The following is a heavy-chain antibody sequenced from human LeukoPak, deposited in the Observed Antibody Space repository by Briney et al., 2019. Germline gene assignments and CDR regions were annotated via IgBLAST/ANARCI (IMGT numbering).Heavy chain of an antibody. V-gene: IGHV1-69*04. CDR1: GGTFSSYA. CDR2: IIPILGIA. J-gene: IGHJ3*02. Sequence: SVKVSCKASGGTFSSYAISWVRQAPGQGLEWMGRIIPILGIANYAQKFQGRVTITADKSTSTAYMELSSLRSEDTAVYYCATQRGVGATSRFAFDIWGQGTMVTVSS. D-gene: IGHD1-26*01. CDR3: ATQRGVGATSRFAFDI.